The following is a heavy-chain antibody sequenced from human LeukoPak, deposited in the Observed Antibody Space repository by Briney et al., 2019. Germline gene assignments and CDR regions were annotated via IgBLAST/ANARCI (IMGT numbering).Heavy chain of an antibody. J-gene: IGHJ4*02. CDR2: IYYSGST. CDR3: ARPMVRGVITAPGY. D-gene: IGHD3-10*01. Sequence: SGTLSLTCTVSGGSISSSSYYWGWIRQPPGKGLEWIGSIYYSGSTYYNPSLKSRVTISVDTSKNQFSLKLSSVTAADTAVYYCARPMVRGVITAPGYWGQGTLVTVSS. V-gene: IGHV4-39*01. CDR1: GGSISSSSYY.